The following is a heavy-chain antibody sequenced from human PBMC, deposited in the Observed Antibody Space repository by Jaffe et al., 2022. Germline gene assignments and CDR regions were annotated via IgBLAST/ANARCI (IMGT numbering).Heavy chain of an antibody. Sequence: QLQLQESGPGLVKPSETLSLTCTVSGGSISSSSYYWGWIRQPPGKGLEWIGSIYYSGSTYYNPSLKSRVTISVDTSKNQFSLKLSSVTAADTAVYYCARPSGSGYDYGALGYWGQGTLVTVSS. D-gene: IGHD5-12*01. CDR2: IYYSGST. J-gene: IGHJ4*02. CDR3: ARPSGSGYDYGALGY. V-gene: IGHV4-39*01. CDR1: GGSISSSSYY.